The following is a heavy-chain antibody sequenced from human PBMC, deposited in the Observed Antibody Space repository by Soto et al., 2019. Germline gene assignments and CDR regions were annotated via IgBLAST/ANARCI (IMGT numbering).Heavy chain of an antibody. Sequence: SETLSLSCAVYGGFLSESYWTWIRQSPGKGLEWIGEINHVGGTNYNPSLKSRVTMSVDTSQNQFSLRLISVTAADTAMYFCVRIRYQLPSSVLWLDPWGQGTPVTVSS. CDR3: VRIRYQLPSSVLWLDP. CDR2: INHVGGT. J-gene: IGHJ5*02. CDR1: GGFLSESY. D-gene: IGHD3-16*01. V-gene: IGHV4-34*01.